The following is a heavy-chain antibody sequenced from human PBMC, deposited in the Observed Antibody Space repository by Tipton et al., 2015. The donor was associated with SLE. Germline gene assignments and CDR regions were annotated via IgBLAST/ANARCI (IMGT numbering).Heavy chain of an antibody. V-gene: IGHV1-69*01. J-gene: IGHJ2*01. Sequence: QLVQSGAEVKKPGSSVKVSCKASGGTFSSFAISWVRQAPGQGLEWMGGIIPLFGTANYAQKFQGRVTITADESTTTVYMELNGLRSEDTAVYYCARDELVYFDLWGRGTLVTVSS. CDR2: IIPLFGTA. D-gene: IGHD3-10*01. CDR3: ARDELVYFDL. CDR1: GGTFSSFA.